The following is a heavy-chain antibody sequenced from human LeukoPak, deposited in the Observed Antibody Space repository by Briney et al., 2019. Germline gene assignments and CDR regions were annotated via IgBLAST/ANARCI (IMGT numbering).Heavy chain of an antibody. CDR1: GYTFTGYY. Sequence: ASVKVSCKASGYTFTGYYMHWVRQAPGQGLEWMGWINPNSGGTNYAQKFQGRVTMTRDTSISTAYMELSSLRSEDTAVYYCARASEREVVVPAALNPWGQGTLVTVSS. D-gene: IGHD2-2*01. CDR2: INPNSGGT. CDR3: ARASEREVVVPAALNP. J-gene: IGHJ5*02. V-gene: IGHV1-2*02.